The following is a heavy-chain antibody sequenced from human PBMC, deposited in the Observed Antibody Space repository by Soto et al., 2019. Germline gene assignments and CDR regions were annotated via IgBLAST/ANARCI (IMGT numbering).Heavy chain of an antibody. CDR2: IYSSGVT. D-gene: IGHD2-8*02. Sequence: SETQPLTCTVAGGSMISSTYYRSWVRPPPGKGLEWIGTIYSSGVTYYEASLKTRVTISIDTSKTQFSLKMRSVTAADTAVYYCARHYCTRGPCYFDYWGPGTLVTVSS. CDR3: ARHYCTRGPCYFDY. V-gene: IGHV4-39*01. J-gene: IGHJ4*02. CDR1: GGSMISSTYY.